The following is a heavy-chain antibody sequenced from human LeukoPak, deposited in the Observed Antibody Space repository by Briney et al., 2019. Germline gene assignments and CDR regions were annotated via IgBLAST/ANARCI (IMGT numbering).Heavy chain of an antibody. Sequence: PGGSLRLSCAASGFTFSSYAMSWVRQAPGKGLECVSAISGSGGSTYYADSVKGRFTISRDNSKYTLYLQMNRLRADDTAVYYCAKAEGATLYYYGVDVWGQGTTVTVSS. CDR3: AKAEGATLYYYGVDV. J-gene: IGHJ6*02. CDR1: GFTFSSYA. CDR2: ISGSGGST. V-gene: IGHV3-23*01.